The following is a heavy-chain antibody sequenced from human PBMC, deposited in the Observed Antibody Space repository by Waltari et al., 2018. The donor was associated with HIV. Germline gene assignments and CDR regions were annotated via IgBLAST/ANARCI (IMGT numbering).Heavy chain of an antibody. CDR2: IYPGDSET. J-gene: IGHJ6*02. D-gene: IGHD1-1*01. CDR1: GYSFTHYW. V-gene: IGHV5-51*03. CDR3: ARDYKGTGVDFYYGMDV. Sequence: EVQLVQSGAEVKKPGESLKISCTCSGYSFTHYWIGWVRPTPGKGLEWMGIIYPGDSETRYSPSFQGQVTISADKSICTAYLQWSSLKASDTAMYYCARDYKGTGVDFYYGMDVWGQGTTVTVSS.